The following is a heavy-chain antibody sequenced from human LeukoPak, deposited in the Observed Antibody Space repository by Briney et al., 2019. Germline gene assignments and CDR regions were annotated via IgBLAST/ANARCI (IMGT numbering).Heavy chain of an antibody. J-gene: IGHJ1*01. Sequence: GGSLRLSCAASGFTFSSYAMSWVRQAPGKGLEGVSAISGSGGNTFFADSVKGRFTISRDNSKNPLYLQMNSLRAEDTAIYYCAKENYDSSGYYYAYFQHWGQGTLVTVSS. D-gene: IGHD3-22*01. CDR1: GFTFSSYA. V-gene: IGHV3-23*01. CDR3: AKENYDSSGYYYAYFQH. CDR2: ISGSGGNT.